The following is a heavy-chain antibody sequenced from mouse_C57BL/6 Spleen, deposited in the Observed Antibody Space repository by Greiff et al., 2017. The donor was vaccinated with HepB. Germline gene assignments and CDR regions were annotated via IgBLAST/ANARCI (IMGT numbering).Heavy chain of an antibody. J-gene: IGHJ3*01. Sequence: VQLQQSGPGLVAPSQSLSITCTVSGFSLTSYGVDWVRQSPGKGLEWLGVIWGVGSTNYNSALKSRLSISKDNSKSQVFLKINSLQTDDTAMYYGALISDGSSFGFAYWGQGTLVTVSA. D-gene: IGHD1-1*01. CDR1: GFSLTSYG. CDR2: IWGVGST. CDR3: ALISDGSSFGFAY. V-gene: IGHV2-6*01.